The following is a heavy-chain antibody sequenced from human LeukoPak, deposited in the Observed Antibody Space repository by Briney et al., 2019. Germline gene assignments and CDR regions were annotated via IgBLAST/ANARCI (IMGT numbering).Heavy chain of an antibody. CDR1: GGSFSGYY. CDR3: ARVLRYFDWPSDY. Sequence: SETLSLTCAVYGGSFSGYYWSWIRQPPGKGLEWIGEINHSGSTNYNPSLKSRVTISVDTSKTQFSLKMSSVTAADTAVYYCARVLRYFDWPSDYWGQGTLVTVSS. V-gene: IGHV4-34*01. D-gene: IGHD3-9*01. CDR2: INHSGST. J-gene: IGHJ4*02.